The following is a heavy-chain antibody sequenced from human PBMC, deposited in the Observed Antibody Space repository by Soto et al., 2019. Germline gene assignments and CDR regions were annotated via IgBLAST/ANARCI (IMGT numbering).Heavy chain of an antibody. Sequence: QVQLVQSGAEVKKPGASVKVSCKASGYTFTTYGIHWVRQAPGQRPEWMGWTNAGNGNTRYSHKFQGRVTFSRDTSARTAYMELSILRSEDTSVYYCARSSVPPYCSSSSCYSVDYWGQGTLVTVSS. CDR2: TNAGNGNT. CDR1: GYTFTTYG. V-gene: IGHV1-3*01. D-gene: IGHD2-2*01. J-gene: IGHJ4*02. CDR3: ARSSVPPYCSSSSCYSVDY.